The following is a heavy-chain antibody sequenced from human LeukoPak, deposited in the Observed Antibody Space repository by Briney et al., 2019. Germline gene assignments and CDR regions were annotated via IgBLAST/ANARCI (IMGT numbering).Heavy chain of an antibody. D-gene: IGHD2-15*01. Sequence: PGGSLRLSCAASGFTFNNYAMTWVRQAPGKGLEWVSTISHSGGRTYYADSLEGRFAISRDNSKNTLFLQMYSLRAEDTAVYYCAKADRVASAATLDYWGQGTLVTVSS. J-gene: IGHJ4*02. CDR2: ISHSGGRT. V-gene: IGHV3-23*01. CDR3: AKADRVASAATLDY. CDR1: GFTFNNYA.